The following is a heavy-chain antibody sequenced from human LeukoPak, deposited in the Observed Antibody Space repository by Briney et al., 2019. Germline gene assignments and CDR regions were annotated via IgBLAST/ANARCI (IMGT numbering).Heavy chain of an antibody. Sequence: GVSLRLCCAASGFTISGNYMSWVRQAPGKGLEWVSVIYTAGSTYNADSVKGRFTISRDKSKNTLYLQMNTLRAEDTAVYFCAGGNTWPGLSYWGQGTLLTVSS. CDR2: IYTAGST. D-gene: IGHD6-25*01. V-gene: IGHV3-53*01. CDR3: AGGNTWPGLSY. J-gene: IGHJ4*02. CDR1: GFTISGNY.